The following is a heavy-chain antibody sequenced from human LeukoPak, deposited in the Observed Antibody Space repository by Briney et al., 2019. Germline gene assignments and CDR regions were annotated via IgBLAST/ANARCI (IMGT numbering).Heavy chain of an antibody. CDR1: GGSISSYY. J-gene: IGHJ4*02. V-gene: IGHV4-59*01. Sequence: SETLSLICTVSGGSISSYYWSWIRQPPGKGLEWIGYIYYSGSTNYNPSLKSRVTISVDTSKNQFSLKLSSVTAADTAVYYCARASRYYYDTFDYWGQGTLVTVSS. CDR2: IYYSGST. CDR3: ARASRYYYDTFDY. D-gene: IGHD3-22*01.